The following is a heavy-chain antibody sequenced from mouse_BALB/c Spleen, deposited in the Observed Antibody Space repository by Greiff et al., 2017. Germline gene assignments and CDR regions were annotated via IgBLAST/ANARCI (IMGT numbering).Heavy chain of an antibody. D-gene: IGHD5-1*01. CDR2: ISNGGGST. J-gene: IGHJ4*01. V-gene: IGHV5-12-2*01. Sequence: EVMLVESGGGLVQPGGSLKLSCAASGFTFSSYTMSWVRQTPEKRLEWVAYISNGGGSTYYPDTVKGRFTISRDNAKNTLYLQMSSLKSEDTAMYYCARHGVHYYAMDYWGQGTSVTVSS. CDR3: ARHGVHYYAMDY. CDR1: GFTFSSYT.